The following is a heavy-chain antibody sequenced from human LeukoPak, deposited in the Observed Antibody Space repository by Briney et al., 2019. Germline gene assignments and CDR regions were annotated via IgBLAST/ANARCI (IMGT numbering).Heavy chain of an antibody. CDR2: IRSNANSYAT. Sequence: GGSLKLSCAASGFTFSGYDMHWVRQAPGKGLEWVGGIRSNANSYATAYAASVKGRFTISRDDSKNTAYQQMNSLKTEDTAVYYCTRLTYDLWSGYYTEKNYYGMDVWGQGTTVTVSS. CDR3: TRLTYDLWSGYYTEKNYYGMDV. CDR1: GFTFSGYD. V-gene: IGHV3-73*01. D-gene: IGHD3-3*01. J-gene: IGHJ6*02.